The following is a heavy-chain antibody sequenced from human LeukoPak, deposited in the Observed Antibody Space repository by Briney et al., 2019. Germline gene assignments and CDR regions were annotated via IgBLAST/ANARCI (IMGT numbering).Heavy chain of an antibody. Sequence: AGGSLRLSCAASGFTFSSYAMHWVRQAPGKGLEWVAVKYYADSVKGRFTISRDNSKNTLYLQMNSLRAEDTAVYYCARVFRASSDYWGQGTLVTVSS. CDR3: ARVFRASSDY. J-gene: IGHJ4*02. V-gene: IGHV3-30*01. CDR1: GFTFSSYA. D-gene: IGHD6-6*01. CDR2: K.